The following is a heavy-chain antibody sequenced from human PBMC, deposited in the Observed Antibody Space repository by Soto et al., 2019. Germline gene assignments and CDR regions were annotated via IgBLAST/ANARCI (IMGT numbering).Heavy chain of an antibody. V-gene: IGHV4-34*01. CDR3: ARRYCSGGRCYSTPSRYYYLDV. CDR2: INHSGST. D-gene: IGHD2-15*01. J-gene: IGHJ6*03. Sequence: QVQLQQWGAGLLKPSETLSLTCAVPGGSFSGSYWSWIRQPPGKGLEWIGEINHSGSTNYNPSLKSRFTLLVDTSKNQFSLILTSVTAADTAVYYCARRYCSGGRCYSTPSRYYYLDVWGKGSTVTVSS. CDR1: GGSFSGSY.